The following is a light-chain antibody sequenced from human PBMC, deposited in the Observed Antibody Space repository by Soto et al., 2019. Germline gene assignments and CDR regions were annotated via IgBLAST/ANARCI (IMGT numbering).Light chain of an antibody. CDR3: HQYNDWPLT. CDR2: GPS. V-gene: IGKV3-15*01. J-gene: IGKJ4*01. CDR1: RSVSTS. Sequence: EVVMTQSPATLSVSPGETVTLSCRASRSVSTSVAWFQQKPGQVPRLLIYGPSTRATGVPDRFSGDGLGTDFTLTISYLQSEDFAVYYCHQYNDWPLTFGGGTKVEF.